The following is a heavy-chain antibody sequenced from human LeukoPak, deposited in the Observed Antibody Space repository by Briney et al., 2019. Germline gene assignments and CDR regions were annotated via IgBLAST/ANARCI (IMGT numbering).Heavy chain of an antibody. V-gene: IGHV3-7*04. CDR2: IKQDGSEK. Sequence: GGSLRLSCVASGFPFNSYWMTWVRQAPGKGLEWVANIKQDGSEKSYVDSVKGRFTISRDNAKNSLYLQMNSLRAEDTAIYYCTRVGYIDEGIDYWGQGTLVTVSS. J-gene: IGHJ4*02. CDR3: TRVGYIDEGIDY. D-gene: IGHD5-24*01. CDR1: GFPFNSYW.